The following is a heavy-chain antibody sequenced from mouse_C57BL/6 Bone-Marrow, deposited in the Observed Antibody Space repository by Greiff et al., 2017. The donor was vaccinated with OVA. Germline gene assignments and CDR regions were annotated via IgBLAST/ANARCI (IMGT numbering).Heavy chain of an antibody. D-gene: IGHD1-1*01. V-gene: IGHV5-4*01. Sequence: EVQLVESGGGLVKPGGSLKLSCAASGFTFSSYAMSWVRQTPEKRLEWVATISDGGSYTYYPDNVKGRFTISRDNAKNNLYLQMSHLKSEDTAMYDCAREDYEGFYAMDYWGQGTSVTVSS. CDR2: ISDGGSYT. CDR1: GFTFSSYA. CDR3: AREDYEGFYAMDY. J-gene: IGHJ4*01.